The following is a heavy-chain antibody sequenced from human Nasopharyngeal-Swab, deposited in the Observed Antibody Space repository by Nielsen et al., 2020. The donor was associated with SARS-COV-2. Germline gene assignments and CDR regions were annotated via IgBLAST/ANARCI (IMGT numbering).Heavy chain of an antibody. CDR1: GGSFSGYY. CDR2: INHSGST. Sequence: SQTPSLTCAVYGGSFSGYYWSWIRQPPGKGLEWIGEINHSGSTNYNPSLKSRVTISVDTSKNQFSLKLSSVTAADTAVYYCARGAAGYYDSSGYPYFDYWGQGTLVTVSS. CDR3: ARGAAGYYDSSGYPYFDY. D-gene: IGHD3-22*01. V-gene: IGHV4-34*01. J-gene: IGHJ4*02.